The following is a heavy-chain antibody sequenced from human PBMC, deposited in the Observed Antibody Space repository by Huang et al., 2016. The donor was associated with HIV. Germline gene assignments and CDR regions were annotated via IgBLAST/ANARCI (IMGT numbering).Heavy chain of an antibody. CDR1: GASFTGNY. D-gene: IGHD3-3*01. Sequence: QVHLQQWGAGLLKPSETLTLTCAVSGASFTGNYWTWIRQTPGKGLEWIGESNDRGATIYSPSRESRGTISIDRSKKQFSLRLSSMTAADTAVYYCARQWVLLDYLMGMDVWGQGTTVIVSS. CDR3: ARQWVLLDYLMGMDV. J-gene: IGHJ6*02. V-gene: IGHV4-34*01. CDR2: SNDRGAT.